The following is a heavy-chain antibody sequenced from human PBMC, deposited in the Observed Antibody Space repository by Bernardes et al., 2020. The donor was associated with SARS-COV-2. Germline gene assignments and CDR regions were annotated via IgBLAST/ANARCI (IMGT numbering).Heavy chain of an antibody. Sequence: ASVKVSCKASGYTFTDYYLHWVRQSAGQGLEWMGWINPVSGGTNYAQNFQGRVTVTRDTSITTTYMELSSLRSDDTALYYCARGLPLCRLWGGFNSWGEGALVTVSS. CDR1: GYTFTDYY. CDR3: ARGLPLCRLWGGFNS. D-gene: IGHD3-3*01. V-gene: IGHV1-2*02. J-gene: IGHJ4*02. CDR2: INPVSGGT.